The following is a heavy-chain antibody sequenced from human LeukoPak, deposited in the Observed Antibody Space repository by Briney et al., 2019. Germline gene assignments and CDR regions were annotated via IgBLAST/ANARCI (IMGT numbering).Heavy chain of an antibody. CDR2: IGGDGIA. CDR3: AKDRANWAIDD. CDR1: GFTFSSHW. D-gene: IGHD3-16*01. Sequence: GGSLRLSCAASGFTFSSHWVNWVRQAPGKGLEWISYIGGDGIAFYADSVKGRFTASKDDARKSMYLQMNSLRVEDTAVYYCAKDRANWAIDDWGQGTQVTVSS. J-gene: IGHJ4*02. V-gene: IGHV3-48*04.